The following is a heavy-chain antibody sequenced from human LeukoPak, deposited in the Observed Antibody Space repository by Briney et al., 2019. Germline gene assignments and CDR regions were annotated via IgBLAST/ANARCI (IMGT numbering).Heavy chain of an antibody. CDR3: ARESYSSSCPDY. Sequence: ASVKVSCKASGYTFTGYYMHWVRQAPGQGLEWMGWINPNSGGTNYAQKFQGRVTMTRDTSISTAYMELRSLRSDGTAVYYCARESYSSSCPDYWGQGTLVTVSS. CDR1: GYTFTGYY. J-gene: IGHJ4*02. D-gene: IGHD6-13*01. CDR2: INPNSGGT. V-gene: IGHV1-2*02.